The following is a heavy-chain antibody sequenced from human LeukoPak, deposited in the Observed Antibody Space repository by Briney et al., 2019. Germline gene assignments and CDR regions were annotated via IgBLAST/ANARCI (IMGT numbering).Heavy chain of an antibody. Sequence: PGGTLRLSCAASGFTFGSYGMSWVRQAPGKGLEWVSAISGSGGSTYYADSVKGRFTISRDNSKNTLYLQMNSLRAGDTAVYYCARARGLLGYFDYWGQGTLVTVSS. CDR1: GFTFGSYG. V-gene: IGHV3-23*01. CDR2: ISGSGGST. CDR3: ARARGLLGYFDY. D-gene: IGHD1-26*01. J-gene: IGHJ4*02.